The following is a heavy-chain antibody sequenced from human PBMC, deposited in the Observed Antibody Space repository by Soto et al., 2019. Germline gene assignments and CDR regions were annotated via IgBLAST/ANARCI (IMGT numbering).Heavy chain of an antibody. CDR2: ISTAGDA. CDR3: ARGVGAYFAY. J-gene: IGHJ4*02. Sequence: EVQLVESGGGLVQPGGSLRLSCAASGFTFSSYDMHWVRQVTGKGLEWVAAISTAGDAYYPASVRCRFTISRENGKNSLYLQMNSMRAGDSAVYYCARGVGAYFAYWGQGALVTVSS. CDR1: GFTFSSYD. D-gene: IGHD1-26*01. V-gene: IGHV3-13*04.